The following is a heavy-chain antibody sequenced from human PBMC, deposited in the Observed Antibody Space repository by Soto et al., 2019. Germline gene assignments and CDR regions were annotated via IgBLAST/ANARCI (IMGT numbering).Heavy chain of an antibody. CDR2: IYYSGST. V-gene: IGHV4-31*01. CDR1: GGSISSGGYY. Sequence: QVQLQESGPGLVKPSQTLSLTCTVSGGSISSGGYYWSWIRQHPGKGLEWIGYIYYSGSTYYNPSLKRPFNSXXCXTXXQFSVKLSSVTAADPAVYYCATGWDYGGNSGWFDPWGQGTLVTVSS. D-gene: IGHD4-17*01. CDR3: ATGWDYGGNSGWFDP. J-gene: IGHJ5*02.